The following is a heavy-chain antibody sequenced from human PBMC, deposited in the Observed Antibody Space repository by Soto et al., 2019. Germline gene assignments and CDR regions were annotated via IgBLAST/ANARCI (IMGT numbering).Heavy chain of an antibody. CDR1: GGSISSGDYY. Sequence: PSETLSLTCTVSGGSISSGDYYWSWIRQPPGKGLEWIGYIYYSGSTYYNPSLKSRVTMSVGTSKNQFSLKLSSVTAADTAVYYCAGGYNSGWSDYFDYWGQGTLVTVSS. V-gene: IGHV4-30-4*02. CDR3: AGGYNSGWSDYFDY. CDR2: IYYSGST. D-gene: IGHD6-19*01. J-gene: IGHJ4*02.